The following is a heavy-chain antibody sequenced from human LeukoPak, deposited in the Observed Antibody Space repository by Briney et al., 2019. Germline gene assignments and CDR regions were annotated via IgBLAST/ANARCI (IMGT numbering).Heavy chain of an antibody. CDR3: ARDGEVVAATYYYYYMDV. V-gene: IGHV1-69*05. CDR2: IIPISGTA. J-gene: IGHJ6*03. D-gene: IGHD2-15*01. CDR1: GGTFSSYA. Sequence: VASVKVSCKASGGTFSSYAISWVRQAPGQGLEWMGRIIPISGTANYAQKFQGRVTITTDESTSTAYMELSSLRSEDTAVYYCARDGEVVAATYYYYYMDVWGKGTTVTVSS.